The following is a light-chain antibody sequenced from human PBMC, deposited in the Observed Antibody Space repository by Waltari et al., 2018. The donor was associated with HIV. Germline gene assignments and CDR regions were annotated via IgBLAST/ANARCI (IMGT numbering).Light chain of an antibody. Sequence: QSALTQPASVSGCPGQSLHISCRGISSDVGVYNYVAWYQQHPGKSPKFIIYYVNKRPSGVSNRFSGSKSGNTASLTISGLQAEDEADYYCSSYTSSHTQVFGSGTKVTVL. V-gene: IGLV2-14*03. J-gene: IGLJ1*01. CDR1: SSDVGVYNY. CDR3: SSYTSSHTQV. CDR2: YVN.